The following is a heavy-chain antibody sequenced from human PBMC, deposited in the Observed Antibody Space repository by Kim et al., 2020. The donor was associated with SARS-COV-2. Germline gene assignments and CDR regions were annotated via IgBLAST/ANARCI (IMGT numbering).Heavy chain of an antibody. D-gene: IGHD2-2*01. J-gene: IGHJ4*02. V-gene: IGHV1-46*01. Sequence: ASVKVSCKASGNTLTSYHIHWVRQAPGQGLEWVGIINPSDGSTNYAQKFQGRVTMTRDTSTSTVYMELSSLRSEDTAVYSCAREYPRVYYFDYWGQGTLV. CDR1: GNTLTSYH. CDR3: AREYPRVYYFDY. CDR2: INPSDGST.